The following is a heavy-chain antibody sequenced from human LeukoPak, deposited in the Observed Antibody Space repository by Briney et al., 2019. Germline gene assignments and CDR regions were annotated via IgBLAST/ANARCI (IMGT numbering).Heavy chain of an antibody. V-gene: IGHV3-33*01. Sequence: GRPLRLSCGASGFPFNSYGMHWLRQAPAKGLAGVAGIWYYGSNKYYADSVKGRFTISRDNSKNTLYLQMNSLRAEDTAVYYCARAAVVVPAASYYGMDVWGQGTTVTVSS. CDR3: ARAAVVVPAASYYGMDV. CDR1: GFPFNSYG. CDR2: IWYYGSNK. D-gene: IGHD2-2*01. J-gene: IGHJ6*02.